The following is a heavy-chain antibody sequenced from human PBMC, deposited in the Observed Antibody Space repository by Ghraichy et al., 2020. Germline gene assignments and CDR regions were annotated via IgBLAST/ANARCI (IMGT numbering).Heavy chain of an antibody. V-gene: IGHV1-69*13. CDR1: GGTFSNYA. CDR3: ARGGRGAQYYFDY. CDR2: IIPIFGTA. J-gene: IGHJ4*02. Sequence: SVKVSCKASGGTFSNYAISWVRQAPGQGLEWMGGIIPIFGTANYGKKFQDRVTITADESTSTAYMELSSLKSEDTVMYYCARGGRGAQYYFDYWGQGTLVTVSS.